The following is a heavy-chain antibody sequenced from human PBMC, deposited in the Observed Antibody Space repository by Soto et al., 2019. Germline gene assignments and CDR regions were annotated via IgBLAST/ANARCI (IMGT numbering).Heavy chain of an antibody. D-gene: IGHD3-22*01. CDR2: IYYSGST. Sequence: PSETLPPTCTAFGGSISSSRYYWGWIRQPPGKGLQWIGSIYYSGSTYSNPSPKSRVTISVDTSKNQFSLKLSSVTAADTAVYYCARRLYYDSSGFEGGGMDVWGQGTTVTVSS. V-gene: IGHV4-39*01. CDR3: ARRLYYDSSGFEGGGMDV. J-gene: IGHJ6*02. CDR1: GGSISSSRYY.